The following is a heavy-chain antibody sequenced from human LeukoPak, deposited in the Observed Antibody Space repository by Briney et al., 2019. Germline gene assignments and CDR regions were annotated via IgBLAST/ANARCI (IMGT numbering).Heavy chain of an antibody. CDR1: GFRVTNDY. J-gene: IGHJ4*01. CDR3: ATDIRSSPLGF. D-gene: IGHD3-9*01. V-gene: IGHV3-66*01. Sequence: GGSLRLSCAVSGFRVTNDYMNWVRQAPGKGLEWVSIIYAGGSTYYADSVKGRFTISRDSSNDTLFLQMSNLRADDSGLYYCATDIRSSPLGFWGHGTLVTVSS. CDR2: IYAGGST.